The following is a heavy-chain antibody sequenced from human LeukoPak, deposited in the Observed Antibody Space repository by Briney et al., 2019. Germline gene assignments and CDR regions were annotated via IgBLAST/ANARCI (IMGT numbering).Heavy chain of an antibody. V-gene: IGHV3-30*02. CDR3: ARIGDSSSWIYYYYYYMDV. D-gene: IGHD6-13*01. J-gene: IGHJ6*03. CDR2: IRYDGSNK. Sequence: GGSLRLSCAASGFTFSSYGMHWVRQAPGKGLEWVAFIRYDGSNKYYADSVKGRFTISRDNSKNTLYLQMNSLRAEDTAVYYCARIGDSSSWIYYYYYYMDVWGKGTTVTISS. CDR1: GFTFSSYG.